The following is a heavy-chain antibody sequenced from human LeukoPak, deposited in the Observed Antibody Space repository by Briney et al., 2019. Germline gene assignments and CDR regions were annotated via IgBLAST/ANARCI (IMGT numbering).Heavy chain of an antibody. Sequence: ASVKVSCKASGYTFTGYYMHWVRQAPGQGLKWMGWINPNSGGTNYAQKFQGRVTMTRDTSISTAYMELSRLRSDDTAVYYCARDIVEGSRFDPWGQGTLVTVSS. CDR3: ARDIVEGSRFDP. CDR1: GYTFTGYY. J-gene: IGHJ5*02. CDR2: INPNSGGT. D-gene: IGHD2-15*01. V-gene: IGHV1-2*02.